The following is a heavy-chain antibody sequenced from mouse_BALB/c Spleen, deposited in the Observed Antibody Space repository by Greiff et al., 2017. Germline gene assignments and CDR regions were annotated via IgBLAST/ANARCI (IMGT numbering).Heavy chain of an antibody. V-gene: IGHV5-17*02. J-gene: IGHJ2*01. CDR1: GFTFSSFG. D-gene: IGHD2-4*01. CDR3: AREITTFDY. CDR2: ISSGSSTI. Sequence: EVQGVESGGGLVQPGGSRKLSCAASGFTFSSFGMHWVRQAPEKGLEWVAYISSGSSTIYYADTVKGRFTISRDNPKNTLFLQMTSLRSEDTAMYYCAREITTFDYWGQGTTLTVSS.